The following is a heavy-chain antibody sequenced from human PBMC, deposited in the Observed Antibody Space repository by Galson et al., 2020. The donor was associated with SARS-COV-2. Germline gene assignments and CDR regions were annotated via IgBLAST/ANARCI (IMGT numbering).Heavy chain of an antibody. CDR3: ARASSNGWYLDN. CDR2: ISISGSIT. V-gene: IGHV3-11*01. D-gene: IGHD6-19*01. J-gene: IGHJ4*02. Sequence: GESLKISCVGSGFTFSDYYMTWIRQAPGKGLEWLSSISISGSITYYAASVKGRFTISRDDANNSLYLQMNSLRAEDTAVYYCARASSNGWYLDNWGQGALVTASS. CDR1: GFTFSDYY.